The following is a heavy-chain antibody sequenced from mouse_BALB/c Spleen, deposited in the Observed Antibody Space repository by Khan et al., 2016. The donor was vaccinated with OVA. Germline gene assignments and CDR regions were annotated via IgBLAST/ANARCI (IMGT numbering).Heavy chain of an antibody. CDR2: IDPFSGGT. D-gene: IGHD2-2*01. V-gene: IGHV1S135*01. J-gene: IGHJ3*01. CDR3: TRHVYVAWFTY. Sequence: IQLQQSGPELMKPGASVKISCKASGYSFTSYYIHWVMQSHGKSLEWIGYIDPFSGGTTYNQKFKGKATLTVDKSSSTAYINLSNLTSEDSAVYYCTRHVYVAWFTYWGQGTLVTVSA. CDR1: GYSFTSYY.